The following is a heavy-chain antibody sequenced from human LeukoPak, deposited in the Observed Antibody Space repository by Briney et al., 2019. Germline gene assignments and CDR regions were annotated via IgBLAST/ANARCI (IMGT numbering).Heavy chain of an antibody. CDR2: ISGSGGST. Sequence: PGGSLRLSCAASGFTFSSYGMSWVRQAPGKGLEWVSAISGSGGSTYYADSVKGRFTISRDNSKNTLYLQMNSLRADDTAVYYCARDLEMGSNGAYWGQGTLVTVSS. J-gene: IGHJ4*02. CDR3: ARDLEMGSNGAY. V-gene: IGHV3-23*01. CDR1: GFTFSSYG. D-gene: IGHD1-26*01.